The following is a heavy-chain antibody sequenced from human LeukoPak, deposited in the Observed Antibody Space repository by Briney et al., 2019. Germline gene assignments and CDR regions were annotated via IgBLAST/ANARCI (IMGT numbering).Heavy chain of an antibody. CDR3: AKLLWFGELFPLDY. D-gene: IGHD3-10*01. Sequence: GGSLRLSCAASGFTFSSYAMSWVRQAPGKGLEWVSAISGSGGSTYYADSVKGRFTISRDNSKNTLYLQVNSLRAEDTAVYYCAKLLWFGELFPLDYWGQGTLVTVSS. CDR2: ISGSGGST. CDR1: GFTFSSYA. J-gene: IGHJ4*02. V-gene: IGHV3-23*01.